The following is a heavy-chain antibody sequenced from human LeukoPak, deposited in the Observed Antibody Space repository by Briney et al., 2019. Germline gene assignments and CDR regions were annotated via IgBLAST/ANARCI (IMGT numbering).Heavy chain of an antibody. D-gene: IGHD1-1*01. Sequence: GGSLRLSCTASGFTFSGYAMSWVRQAPGKGLEWVSSISGSGGSTYYADSVKGRFTISRDNSKNTPYLQMNSLRAEDTAVYYCAKDDELEGPYYFDYWGQGTLVTVSS. CDR3: AKDDELEGPYYFDY. J-gene: IGHJ4*02. CDR1: GFTFSGYA. CDR2: ISGSGGST. V-gene: IGHV3-23*01.